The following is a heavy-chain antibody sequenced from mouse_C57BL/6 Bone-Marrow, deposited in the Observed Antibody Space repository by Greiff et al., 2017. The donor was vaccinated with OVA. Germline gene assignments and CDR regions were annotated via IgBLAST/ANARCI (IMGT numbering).Heavy chain of an antibody. J-gene: IGHJ2*01. Sequence: EVMLVESGAELVRPGASVKLSCTASGFNIKDDYMHWVKQRPEQGLEWIGWIDPENGDTEYASKFQGKATITADTSSNTAYLQLSSLTSEDTAVYYCTIGGYYEYYFDYWGQGTTLTVSS. V-gene: IGHV14-4*01. D-gene: IGHD2-3*01. CDR3: TIGGYYEYYFDY. CDR2: IDPENGDT. CDR1: GFNIKDDY.